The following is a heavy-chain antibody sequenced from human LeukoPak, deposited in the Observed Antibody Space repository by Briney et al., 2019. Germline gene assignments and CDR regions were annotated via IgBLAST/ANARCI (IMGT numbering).Heavy chain of an antibody. J-gene: IGHJ4*02. CDR3: AKARWEPNFDY. Sequence: GGSLRLSSAASGFTFDDYAMHWVRQGPGKSLEWVSLINENGDIAYYGDSVRGRFTVSRDNAKNSLYLQMNSLTTEDTALYYCAKARWEPNFDYWGQGTLVTASS. D-gene: IGHD1-26*01. V-gene: IGHV3-43*02. CDR2: INENGDIA. CDR1: GFTFDDYA.